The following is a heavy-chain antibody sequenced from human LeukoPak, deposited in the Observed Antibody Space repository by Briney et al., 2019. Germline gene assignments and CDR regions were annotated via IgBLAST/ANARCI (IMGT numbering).Heavy chain of an antibody. CDR2: IRGSGSTT. J-gene: IGHJ4*02. Sequence: GGSLRLSCAASGFTVSNYAMSWVRQAPGKGLEWVSVIRGSGSTTYYADSVKGRFTVSRDDSNNTLYLQMNSLRAEDTAVYYYAKDRREKYCSTPPCYTFDYWGQGTLVTVSS. D-gene: IGHD2-2*02. V-gene: IGHV3-23*01. CDR3: AKDRREKYCSTPPCYTFDY. CDR1: GFTVSNYA.